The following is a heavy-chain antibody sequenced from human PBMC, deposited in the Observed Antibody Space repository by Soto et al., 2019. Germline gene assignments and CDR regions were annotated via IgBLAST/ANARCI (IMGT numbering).Heavy chain of an antibody. CDR3: ARDDPIRFREYGMDV. J-gene: IGHJ6*02. CDR1: GGTFSSYA. V-gene: IGHV1-69*12. Sequence: QVQLVQSGAEVKKPGSSVKVSCKASGGTFSSYAISWVRQAPGQGLEWMGGIIPIFGTANYAQKFQGRVTSXXDXAXXTAYMELSSLRSEDTAVYYCARDDPIRFREYGMDVWGQGTTVTVSS. CDR2: IIPIFGTA. D-gene: IGHD3-3*01.